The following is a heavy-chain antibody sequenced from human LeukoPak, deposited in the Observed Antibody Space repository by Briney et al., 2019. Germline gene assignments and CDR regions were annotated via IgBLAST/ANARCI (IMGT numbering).Heavy chain of an antibody. D-gene: IGHD6-13*01. CDR1: GYTFTGYY. CDR3: ARDLSGVYSSSWVWFDP. CDR2: INPNSGGT. J-gene: IGHJ5*02. V-gene: IGHV1-2*02. Sequence: ASVKVSCKAFGYTFTGYYMHWVRQAPGQGLEWMGWINPNSGGTNYAQKFQGRVTMTRDTSISTAYMELSRLRSDDTAVYYCARDLSGVYSSSWVWFDPWGQGTLVTVSS.